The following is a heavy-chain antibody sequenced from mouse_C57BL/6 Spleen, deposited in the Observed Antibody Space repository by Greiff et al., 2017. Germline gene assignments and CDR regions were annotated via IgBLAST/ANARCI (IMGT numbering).Heavy chain of an antibody. CDR3: ARYYGNIYAMDY. Sequence: QVQLQQPGAELVRPGSSVKLSCKASGYTFTSYWMHWVKQRPIQGLEWIGNIDPSDSETHYNQKFKDKATLTVDKSSSTAYMPLSSLTSEDSAVYDCARYYGNIYAMDYWGQGTSVTVSS. CDR2: IDPSDSET. V-gene: IGHV1-52*01. J-gene: IGHJ4*01. CDR1: GYTFTSYW. D-gene: IGHD2-1*01.